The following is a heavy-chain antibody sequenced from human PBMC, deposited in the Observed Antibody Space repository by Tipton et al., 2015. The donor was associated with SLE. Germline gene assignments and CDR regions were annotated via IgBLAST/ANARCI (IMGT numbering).Heavy chain of an antibody. Sequence: SLRLSCVASGFTFSNYPMSWVRQAPGKGLEWVSGMGTAGSTYYEESVKGRFSISRDNSKNKLYLQMNSLRVGDTTGDYYSKKYSSVLPYFDYWGQGALVTVSS. CDR2: MGTAGST. V-gene: IGHV3-23*01. D-gene: IGHD3-22*01. J-gene: IGHJ4*02. CDR1: GFTFSNYP. CDR3: SKKYSSVLPYFDY.